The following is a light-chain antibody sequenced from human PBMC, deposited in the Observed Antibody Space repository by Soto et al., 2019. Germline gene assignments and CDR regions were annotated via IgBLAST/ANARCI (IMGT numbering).Light chain of an antibody. Sequence: DIQMTQSPSSVSASVGDRVTITCRASQGISSWLAWYQQKPGKAPKLLIYGASSRATGIPDRFSGSGSGTDFTLTISRLEPEDFAVYYCHQYDSSPLTFGGGTKVEIK. J-gene: IGKJ4*01. CDR3: HQYDSSPLT. CDR2: GAS. V-gene: IGKV1-12*01. CDR1: QGISSW.